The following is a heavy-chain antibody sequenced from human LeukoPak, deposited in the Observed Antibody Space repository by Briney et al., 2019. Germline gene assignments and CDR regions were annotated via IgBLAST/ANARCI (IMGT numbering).Heavy chain of an antibody. CDR3: ATLTVAVAGTVDY. Sequence: ASVKVSCKVSGYTLTELSMHWVRQAPGKGLEWMGGFDPEDGETIYAQKFQGRVTMTEDTSTDAAYMELSSLRSEDTAVHYCATLTVAVAGTVDYWGQGTLVTVSS. CDR2: FDPEDGET. CDR1: GYTLTELS. V-gene: IGHV1-24*01. J-gene: IGHJ4*02. D-gene: IGHD6-19*01.